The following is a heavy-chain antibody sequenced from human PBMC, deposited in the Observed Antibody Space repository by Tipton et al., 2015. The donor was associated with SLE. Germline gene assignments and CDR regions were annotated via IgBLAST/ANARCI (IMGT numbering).Heavy chain of an antibody. CDR2: IHYSGST. D-gene: IGHD6-13*01. Sequence: TLSLTCTVSGGSISSHYWSWIRQPPGKGLEWIGYIHYSGSTNYNPSLKSRVTISVDTSKNQFSLKLSSVTAADTAVYFCARVEGSSWPYFYYYMDFWGKGTTVTVSS. CDR3: ARVEGSSWPYFYYYMDF. J-gene: IGHJ6*03. V-gene: IGHV4-59*11. CDR1: GGSISSHY.